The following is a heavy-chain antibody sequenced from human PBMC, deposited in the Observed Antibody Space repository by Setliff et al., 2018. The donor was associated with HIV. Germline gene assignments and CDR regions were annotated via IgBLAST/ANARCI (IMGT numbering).Heavy chain of an antibody. CDR3: ARDLVAAGFRQEYYYYMDV. Sequence: SETLSLTCTVSGGSISSHYWSWIRQPPGRGLEWIGYIYDSGITNYNPSLRSRVTISIDTPKNQFSLKLRSVTAADTAVYYCARDLVAAGFRQEYYYYMDVWGKGTTVTVSS. V-gene: IGHV4-59*11. J-gene: IGHJ6*03. D-gene: IGHD6-13*01. CDR2: IYDSGIT. CDR1: GGSISSHY.